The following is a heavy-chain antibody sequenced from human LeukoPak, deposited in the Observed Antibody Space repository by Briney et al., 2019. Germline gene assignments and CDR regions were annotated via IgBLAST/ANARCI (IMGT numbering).Heavy chain of an antibody. CDR2: ISAYNGNT. D-gene: IGHD6-13*01. CDR3: ARETAAAGFPRNWFDP. CDR1: GGTFSSYA. V-gene: IGHV1-18*01. Sequence: ASVKVSCKASGGTFSSYAISWVRQAPGQGLEWMGWISAYNGNTNYAQKLQGRVTMTTDTSTSTAYMELRSLRSDDTAVYYCARETAAAGFPRNWFDPWGQGTLVTVSS. J-gene: IGHJ5*02.